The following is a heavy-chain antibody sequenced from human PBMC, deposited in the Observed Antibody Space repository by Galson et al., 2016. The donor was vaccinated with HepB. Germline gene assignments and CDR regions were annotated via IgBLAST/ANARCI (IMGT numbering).Heavy chain of an antibody. CDR3: ARSTVNTFYY. D-gene: IGHD4-17*01. V-gene: IGHV4-39*01. J-gene: IGHJ4*02. CDR1: GGSISSSSYY. CDR2: VYFSGST. Sequence: SETLSLTCTVPGGSISSSSYYWGWIRQPPGKGLEWLGSVYFSGSTYYNPSLKSRVTISVDTYKNQFPLELSSVTAADTAVYYCARSTVNTFYYWGQGTLVTVSS.